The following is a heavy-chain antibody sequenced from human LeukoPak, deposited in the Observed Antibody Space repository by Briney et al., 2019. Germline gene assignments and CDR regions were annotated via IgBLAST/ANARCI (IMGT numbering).Heavy chain of an antibody. CDR1: GGSITEFY. Sequence: PSETLSLTCTVSGGSITEFYWSWIRQSPGKGLEWIGYIFPGGSSNSSPSLKSRVTISEDTSKNQFSLKLSSVTAADTATYYCARSRPAPKEFDCWGQGILVTVSS. CDR2: IFPGGSS. CDR3: ARSRPAPKEFDC. V-gene: IGHV4-4*09. J-gene: IGHJ4*02. D-gene: IGHD2-2*01.